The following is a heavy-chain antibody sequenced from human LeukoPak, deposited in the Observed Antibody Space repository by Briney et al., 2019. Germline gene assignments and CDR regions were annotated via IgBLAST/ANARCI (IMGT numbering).Heavy chain of an antibody. Sequence: PGGSLRLSCAASGFTFDDYAMHWVRQAPGKGLEWVSLGWDGGSTYYADSVKGRFTISRDNSKNSLYLQMNSLRAEDTALYYCAKDLNFDPWGQGTLVTVSS. J-gene: IGHJ5*02. CDR1: GFTFDDYA. CDR2: GWDGGST. V-gene: IGHV3-43D*03. CDR3: AKDLNFDP.